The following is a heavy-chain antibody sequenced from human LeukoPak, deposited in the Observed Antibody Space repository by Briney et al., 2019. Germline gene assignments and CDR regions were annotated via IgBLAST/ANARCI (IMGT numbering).Heavy chain of an antibody. D-gene: IGHD4-23*01. CDR2: ISSSGSTI. J-gene: IGHJ4*02. CDR1: GFTFSSYE. CDR3: ARDRTVVTPRGPFDY. V-gene: IGHV3-48*03. Sequence: GGSLRLSCAASGFTFSSYEMNWVRQAPGKGLEWVSYISSSGSTIYYADSVKGRFTIPRDNAKNSLYLQMNSLRAEDTAVYYCARDRTVVTPRGPFDYWGQGTLVTVSS.